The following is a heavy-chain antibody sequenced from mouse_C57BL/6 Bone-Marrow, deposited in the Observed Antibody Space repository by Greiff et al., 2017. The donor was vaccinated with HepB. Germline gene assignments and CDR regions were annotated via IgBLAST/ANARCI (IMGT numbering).Heavy chain of an antibody. D-gene: IGHD1-1*01. J-gene: IGHJ1*03. CDR2: ISSGGSYT. V-gene: IGHV5-6*01. CDR3: ARLHYYGSSYWYFDV. CDR1: GFTFSSYG. Sequence: EVQVVESGGDLVKPGGSLKLSCAASGFTFSSYGMSWVRQTPDKRLEWVATISSGGSYTYYPDSVKGRFTISRDNAKNTLYLQMSRLKSEDTAMYYWARLHYYGSSYWYFDVWGTGTTVTVSS.